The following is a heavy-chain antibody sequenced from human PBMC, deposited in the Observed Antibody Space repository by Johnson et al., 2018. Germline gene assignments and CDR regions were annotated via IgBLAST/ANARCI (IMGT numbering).Heavy chain of an antibody. CDR1: GGTFSSYA. V-gene: IGHV1-69*01. CDR3: ASLVVVVPAAIRRSPYYYYYGMDV. Sequence: QVQLVESGDAVKKPGSTVKVSCKASGGTFSSYAISWVRQAPGHGLAWMGGSIPIFGTAHYAQKFQGRVTITADDATSTAYMEQSSLRSEGTAGYYCASLVVVVPAAIRRSPYYYYYGMDVWGQGTTVTVSS. CDR2: SIPIFGTA. D-gene: IGHD2-2*02. J-gene: IGHJ6*02.